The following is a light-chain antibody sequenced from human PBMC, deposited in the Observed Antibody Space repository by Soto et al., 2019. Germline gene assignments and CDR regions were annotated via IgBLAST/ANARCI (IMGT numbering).Light chain of an antibody. Sequence: EIVLTQSPGTLSLSPGERATLSCRASQSVTNSYLAWYQQKPGQPPRLLIYGASNRATGIPDRFSGSGSGTDFTLTISSLEPEDFAVYYCQQYGSSHLTFGGGTKVEIK. CDR1: QSVTNSY. V-gene: IGKV3-20*01. J-gene: IGKJ4*01. CDR2: GAS. CDR3: QQYGSSHLT.